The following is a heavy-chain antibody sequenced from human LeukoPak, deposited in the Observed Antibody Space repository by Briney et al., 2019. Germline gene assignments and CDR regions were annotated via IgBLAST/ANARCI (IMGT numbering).Heavy chain of an antibody. J-gene: IGHJ4*02. V-gene: IGHV1-2*02. D-gene: IGHD5-12*01. CDR2: INPNSGSI. CDR1: GYSFTSYY. CDR3: ARVRWYSGYDYLDY. Sequence: ASVKVSCKASGYSFTSYYMHWVRQAPGQGLEWMGIINPNSGSISYAQKFQGRVTMTRDTSISTAYMELSRLRSDDTAVYYCARVRWYSGYDYLDYWGQGTLVTVSS.